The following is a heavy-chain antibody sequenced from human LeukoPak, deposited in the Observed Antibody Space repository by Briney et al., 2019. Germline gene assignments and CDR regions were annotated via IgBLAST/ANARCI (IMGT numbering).Heavy chain of an antibody. J-gene: IGHJ4*02. CDR2: IYYSGST. CDR3: ARHAGSWYSPVFDY. Sequence: SETLSLTCTVSGGSISSGGYYWSWIRQHPGKGLEWIGYIYYSGSTYYNPSLKSRVTISVDTSKSQFSLKLSSVTAADTAIYYCARHAGSWYSPVFDYWGQGTLVTVSS. V-gene: IGHV4-39*01. D-gene: IGHD6-13*01. CDR1: GGSISSGGYY.